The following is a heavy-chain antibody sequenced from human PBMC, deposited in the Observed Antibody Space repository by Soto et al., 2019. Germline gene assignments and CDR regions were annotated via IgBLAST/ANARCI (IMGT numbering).Heavy chain of an antibody. J-gene: IGHJ6*02. D-gene: IGHD4-17*01. CDR3: ARVSYGGNPPGMDV. CDR2: IIPIFGTA. CDR1: GGTFSSYA. V-gene: IGHV1-69*13. Sequence: ASVKVSCKASGGTFSSYAISWVRQAPGQGLEWMGGIIPIFGTANYAQKFQGRVTITADESTSTAYMELSSLRSEDTAVYYCARVSYGGNPPGMDVWGQGTTVTVSS.